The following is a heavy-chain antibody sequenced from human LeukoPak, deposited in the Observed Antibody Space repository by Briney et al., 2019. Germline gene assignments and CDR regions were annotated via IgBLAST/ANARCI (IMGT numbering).Heavy chain of an antibody. CDR2: INHSGST. J-gene: IGHJ4*02. CDR1: GGSISGYY. Sequence: SDTLSLTCTVSGGSISGYYWSWIRQPPGKGLEWIGEINHSGSTNYNPSLKSRVTISVDTSKNQFSLKLSSVTAADTAVYYCARGFRGPVYWGQGTLVTVSS. CDR3: ARGFRGPVY. D-gene: IGHD3-10*01. V-gene: IGHV4-34*01.